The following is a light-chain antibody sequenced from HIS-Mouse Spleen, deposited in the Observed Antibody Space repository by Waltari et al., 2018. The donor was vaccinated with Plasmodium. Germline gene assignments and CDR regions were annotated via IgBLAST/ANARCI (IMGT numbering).Light chain of an antibody. J-gene: IGLJ3*02. CDR1: ALPKQY. CDR3: QSADSSGTPNWV. Sequence: SYELTQPPSVSVSPGQTARITCSGDALPKQYAYWYKQKPGQAPVLVIYKDSERPSGIPERFSVSSSGTTVTLTISGVQAEDEADYYCQSADSSGTPNWVFGGGTKLTVL. CDR2: KDS. V-gene: IGLV3-25*03.